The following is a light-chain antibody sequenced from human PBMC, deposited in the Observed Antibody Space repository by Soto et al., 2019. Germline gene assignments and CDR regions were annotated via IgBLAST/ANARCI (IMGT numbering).Light chain of an antibody. CDR1: QSVRNNY. Sequence: EIVLTQSPGTLSLSPGERATLSCRASQSVRNNYLVWYQQTPGQAPRPLIYDTSSRAVGIPDRFRGSGSGTDFTLTISRLEPEDFAVYYCQQSGSSPWTFGQGTKLEIK. V-gene: IGKV3-20*01. CDR2: DTS. J-gene: IGKJ1*01. CDR3: QQSGSSPWT.